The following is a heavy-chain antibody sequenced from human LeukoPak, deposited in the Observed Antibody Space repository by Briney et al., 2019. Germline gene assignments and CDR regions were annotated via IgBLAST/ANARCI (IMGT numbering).Heavy chain of an antibody. V-gene: IGHV3-23*01. D-gene: IGHD3-10*01. CDR2: ISGSGGST. CDR1: GFTFSSYA. CDR3: AKDPGYYYGSGSQNYFDY. J-gene: IGHJ4*02. Sequence: GGSLRLSCAASGFTFSSYAMSWVRQAPGKGLEWVSAISGSGGSTYYADSVKGRFTISRDNSKNTPYLQMNSLRAEDTAVYYCAKDPGYYYGSGSQNYFDYWGQGTLVTVSS.